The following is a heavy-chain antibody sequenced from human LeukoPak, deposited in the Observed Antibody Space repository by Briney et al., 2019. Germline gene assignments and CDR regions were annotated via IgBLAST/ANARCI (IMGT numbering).Heavy chain of an antibody. J-gene: IGHJ4*02. V-gene: IGHV3-23*01. Sequence: PGGSLRLSCAASGSTFRDFAMNWVRQAPGKGLEWVSIISRSGEISYHANSVTGRFTISRDNSKSTLYLQMNSLKAEDTAVYFCAKSDDNSNFHLTGYLDYWGQGTLVSVSS. CDR3: AKSDDNSNFHLTGYLDY. CDR2: ISRSGEIS. CDR1: GSTFRDFA. D-gene: IGHD3-22*01.